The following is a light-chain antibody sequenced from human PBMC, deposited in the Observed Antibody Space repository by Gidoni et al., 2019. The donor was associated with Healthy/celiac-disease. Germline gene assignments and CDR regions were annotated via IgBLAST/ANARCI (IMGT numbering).Light chain of an antibody. V-gene: IGKV1-39*01. CDR3: QQSYSTWLT. J-gene: IGKJ4*01. CDR1: QSSSSY. Sequence: DIQMTQSPSCLSASVGDRVTITCRASQSSSSYLNWYQQKPGNAPKLLIYAASSLQSGVPSRFSGSGSRTDFTLTIRSLQPEDFATYYCQQSYSTWLTFGGGTKVEIK. CDR2: AAS.